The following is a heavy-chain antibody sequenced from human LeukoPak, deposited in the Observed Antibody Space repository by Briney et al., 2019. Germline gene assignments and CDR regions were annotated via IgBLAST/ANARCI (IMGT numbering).Heavy chain of an antibody. J-gene: IGHJ4*02. CDR3: MSYAGRSDDY. CDR2: ISSSSSSYR. CDR1: GFTFSRYS. V-gene: IGHV3-21*01. D-gene: IGHD3-16*01. Sequence: GGSLRLSCAASGFTFSRYSMNWVRQAPGKGLEWVSSISSSSSSYRYYADSVKGRFTISRDNAKNSPHLQMNSLRAEDTAVYYCMSYAGRSDDYWGQGTLVTVSS.